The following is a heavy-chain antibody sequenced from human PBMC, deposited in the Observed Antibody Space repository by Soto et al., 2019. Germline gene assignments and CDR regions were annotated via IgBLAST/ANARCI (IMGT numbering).Heavy chain of an antibody. V-gene: IGHV3-30*18. CDR3: AKDRRPNFYFGMDA. J-gene: IGHJ6*02. D-gene: IGHD6-25*01. CDR1: GFTFSSYG. Sequence: PGGSLRLSCTASGFTFSSYGMHWVRQAPGKGLEWVAVISYDGSNKYYADSVKGRFTISRDNSKITLYLQMNSLRAEDSAVYYCAKDRRPNFYFGMDAWGQGTTVTVSS. CDR2: ISYDGSNK.